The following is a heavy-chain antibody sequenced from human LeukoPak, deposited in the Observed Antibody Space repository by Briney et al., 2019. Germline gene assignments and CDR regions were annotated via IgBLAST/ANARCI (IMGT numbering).Heavy chain of an antibody. CDR3: ARRRPMAEFDY. CDR1: GGSFSGYY. CDR2: INHSGST. Sequence: SETLSLTCAVYGGSFSGYYWSWIRQPPGKGLEWIGEINHSGSTNYNPSLKRRVTISVDTSKNQFSLKLSSVTAADTAVYYCARRRPMAEFDYWGQGTLVTVSS. D-gene: IGHD6-25*01. V-gene: IGHV4-34*01. J-gene: IGHJ4*02.